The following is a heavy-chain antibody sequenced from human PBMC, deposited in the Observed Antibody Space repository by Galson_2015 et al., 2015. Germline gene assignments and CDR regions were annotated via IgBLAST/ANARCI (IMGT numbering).Heavy chain of an antibody. CDR3: ARGPAYYYGSGSYARDAFDI. D-gene: IGHD3-10*01. J-gene: IGHJ3*02. V-gene: IGHV3-30-3*01. Sequence: SLRLSCAASGFTFSSYAMHWVRQAPGKGLEWVAVISYDGSNKYYEDSVKGRFTISRDNSKNTLYLQMNSLRAEDTAVYYCARGPAYYYGSGSYARDAFDIWGQGTMVTVSS. CDR2: ISYDGSNK. CDR1: GFTFSSYA.